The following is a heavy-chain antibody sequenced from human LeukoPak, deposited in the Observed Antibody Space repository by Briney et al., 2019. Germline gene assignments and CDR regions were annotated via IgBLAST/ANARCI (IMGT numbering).Heavy chain of an antibody. D-gene: IGHD3-3*01. CDR3: AKESGYPS. J-gene: IGHJ4*02. Sequence: PGGSLRLSCEASGFTFDDYAMHWVRQVPGKGLEWASGISWNSGSVQYADSVKGRFIISRDNAKNSVYLQMNSLRTEDTAFYYCAKESGYPSWGQGTLVTVSS. CDR2: ISWNSGSV. V-gene: IGHV3-9*01. CDR1: GFTFDDYA.